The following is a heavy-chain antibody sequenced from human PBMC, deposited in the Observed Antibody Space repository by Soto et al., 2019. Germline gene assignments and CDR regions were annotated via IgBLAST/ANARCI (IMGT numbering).Heavy chain of an antibody. CDR3: AKSATSLEGTTTLRKIQRIFDY. V-gene: IGHV3-23*01. CDR2: ISGSGGST. D-gene: IGHD1-1*01. CDR1: GFTFSSYA. Sequence: LRLSCAASGFTFSSYAMSWVRQAPGKGLEWVSAISGSGGSTYYADSVKGRFTISRDNSKNTLYLQMNSLRAEDTAVYYCAKSATSLEGTTTLRKIQRIFDYWGQGTLVTVSS. J-gene: IGHJ4*02.